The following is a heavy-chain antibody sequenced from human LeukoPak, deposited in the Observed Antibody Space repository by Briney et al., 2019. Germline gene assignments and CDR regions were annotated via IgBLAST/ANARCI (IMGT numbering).Heavy chain of an antibody. Sequence: SETLSLTCTVSGGSINSSSYYWGWIRQPPGKGLEWIGSIYYSGSTYYNPSLKSRVTISVDTSKNQFSLKLSSVTAGDMAVYYCARDRGYSYGTDTDAFDIWGQGTMVTVSS. V-gene: IGHV4-39*07. D-gene: IGHD5-18*01. CDR2: IYYSGST. CDR1: GGSINSSSYY. J-gene: IGHJ3*02. CDR3: ARDRGYSYGTDTDAFDI.